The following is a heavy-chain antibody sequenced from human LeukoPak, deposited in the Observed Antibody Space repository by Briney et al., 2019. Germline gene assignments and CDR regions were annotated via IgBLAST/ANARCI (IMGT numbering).Heavy chain of an antibody. CDR2: ISSSSSYI. V-gene: IGHV3-21*01. CDR1: GFTFSSYS. CDR3: ARYGDVDTATGGEFDY. D-gene: IGHD5-18*01. J-gene: IGHJ4*02. Sequence: GGSPRLSCAASGFTFSSYSMNWVRQAPGKGLEWVSSISSSSSYIYYADSVKGRFTISRDNAKNSLYLQMDSLRAEDTAVYYCARYGDVDTATGGEFDYWGQGTLVTVSS.